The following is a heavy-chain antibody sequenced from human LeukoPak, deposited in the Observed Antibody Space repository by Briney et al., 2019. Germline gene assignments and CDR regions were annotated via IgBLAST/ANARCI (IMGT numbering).Heavy chain of an antibody. V-gene: IGHV1-18*04. J-gene: IGHJ4*02. Sequence: ASVKVSCKASGYTFTGYYMHWVRQAPGQGLEWMGWISAYNGNTNYAQKLQGRVTMTTDTSTSTAYMELRSLRSDDTAVYYCARGSGRGYSGDFDYWGQGTLVTVSS. CDR2: ISAYNGNT. CDR3: ARGSGRGYSGDFDY. CDR1: GYTFTGYY. D-gene: IGHD5-12*01.